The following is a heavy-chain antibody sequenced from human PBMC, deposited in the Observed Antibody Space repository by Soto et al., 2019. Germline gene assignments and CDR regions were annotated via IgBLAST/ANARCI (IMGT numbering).Heavy chain of an antibody. Sequence: QLQLQESGSGLVKTSPTLSLTCAVSGGSISSGGYSWSWLRQPPGKGLEWIGYIYHSGSTYYNPSLKSRVTIAVDRTKNQFSLKMSSVTAADTAVYYCARDRGDGYNYDFDYWGQGTLVTVS. D-gene: IGHD5-12*01. V-gene: IGHV4-30-2*01. CDR3: ARDRGDGYNYDFDY. J-gene: IGHJ4*02. CDR1: GGSISSGGYS. CDR2: IYHSGST.